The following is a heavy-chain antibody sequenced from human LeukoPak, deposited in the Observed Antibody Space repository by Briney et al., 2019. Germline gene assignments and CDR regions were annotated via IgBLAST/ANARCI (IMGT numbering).Heavy chain of an antibody. CDR3: TTGSRNFGYEDY. D-gene: IGHD3-22*01. CDR1: GFTLSNAW. V-gene: IGHV3-15*01. Sequence: GGSLRLSCAASGFTLSNAWMTWVRQAPGKGLEWVGRIKSKTDAGTTDYAAPVKGRFTISRDDSKHTLYLQMNSLKTEDTAVYYCTTGSRNFGYEDYWGQGTLVTVSS. CDR2: IKSKTDAGTT. J-gene: IGHJ4*02.